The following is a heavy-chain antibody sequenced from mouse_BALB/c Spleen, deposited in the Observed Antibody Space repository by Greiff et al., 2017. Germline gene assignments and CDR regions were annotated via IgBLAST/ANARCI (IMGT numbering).Heavy chain of an antibody. CDR1: GYTFTSYW. Sequence: VQLQQSGTVLARPGASVKMSCKASGYTFTSYWMHWVKQRPGQGLEWIGAIYPGNSDTSYNQKFKGKAKLTAVTSTSTAYMELSSLTNEDSAVYDCTRSSFYGNYGYWGQGTTLTVSS. J-gene: IGHJ2*01. CDR3: TRSSFYGNYGY. CDR2: IYPGNSDT. V-gene: IGHV1-5*01. D-gene: IGHD2-10*01.